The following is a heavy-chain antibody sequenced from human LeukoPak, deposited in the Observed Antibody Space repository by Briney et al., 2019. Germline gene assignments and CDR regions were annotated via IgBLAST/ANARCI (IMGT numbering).Heavy chain of an antibody. D-gene: IGHD3-3*01. CDR2: INTNTGNP. V-gene: IGHV7-4-1*02. CDR3: ARAYHDFWSGYYPMLDAFDI. Sequence: ASVKVSCKASGYTFTSYAMNWVRQAPGQGLEWMGWINTNTGNPTYAQGFTGRFVFSLDTSVSTAYLQISSLKAEDTAVYYRARAYHDFWSGYYPMLDAFDIWGQGTMVTVSS. CDR1: GYTFTSYA. J-gene: IGHJ3*02.